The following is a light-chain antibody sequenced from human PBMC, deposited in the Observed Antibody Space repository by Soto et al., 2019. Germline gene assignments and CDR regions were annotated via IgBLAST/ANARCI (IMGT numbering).Light chain of an antibody. CDR2: DVS. J-gene: IGLJ1*01. CDR3: SSYTSSRTYV. CDR1: SSDVGNYNY. V-gene: IGLV2-14*03. Sequence: QSVLTQPASVSGSPGQSITISCTGTSSDVGNYNYVSWYQHHPGKAPKLMIYDVSNRPSGVSNRFSGSKSGNTASLIISGLQAEDEADYYCSSYTSSRTYVFGTGTKVTVL.